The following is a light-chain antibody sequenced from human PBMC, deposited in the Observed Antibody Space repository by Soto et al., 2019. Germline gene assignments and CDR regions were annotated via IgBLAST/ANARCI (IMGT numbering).Light chain of an antibody. V-gene: IGKV1-39*01. CDR3: QQSHSIPFT. CDR2: AAS. CDR1: QSISSY. J-gene: IGKJ3*01. Sequence: DIQMTQSPSSLSASVGDRVTNTCRASQSISSYLNWYQQKPGKAPKLLIYAASSLQSGVPLRFSGSGSGTNFTLTISSLQPEDFATYYCQQSHSIPFTFGPGTKVDIK.